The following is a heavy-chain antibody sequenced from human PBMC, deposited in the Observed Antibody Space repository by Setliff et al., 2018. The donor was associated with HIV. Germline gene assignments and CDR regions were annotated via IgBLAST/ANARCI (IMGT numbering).Heavy chain of an antibody. CDR1: GGSISSGGYY. J-gene: IGHJ5*01. D-gene: IGHD3-16*02. CDR3: ARARESAGVRRNWLDY. V-gene: IGHV4-61*09. CDR2: IYTNGST. Sequence: SETLSLTWSVSGGSISSGGYYWGWIRQPAGKGLEWIGHIYTNGSTSYNPSLKSRVTILLDTSKNHFSLKLHSVTAADTALYYCARARESAGVRRNWLDYWGQGTLVTVSS.